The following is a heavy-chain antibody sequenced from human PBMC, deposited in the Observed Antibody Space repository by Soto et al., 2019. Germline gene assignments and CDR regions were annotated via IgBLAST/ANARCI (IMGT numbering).Heavy chain of an antibody. D-gene: IGHD6-19*01. CDR3: AREVYYRSGPTFDY. Sequence: ASVKVSCKASGYTFTSYGISWVRQAPGQGLEWMGWISAYNGNTNYAQKLQGRVTMTTDTSTSTAYMELRSLRSDDTALYYCAREVYYRSGPTFDYWGQGTLVTVSS. CDR1: GYTFTSYG. V-gene: IGHV1-18*01. CDR2: ISAYNGNT. J-gene: IGHJ4*02.